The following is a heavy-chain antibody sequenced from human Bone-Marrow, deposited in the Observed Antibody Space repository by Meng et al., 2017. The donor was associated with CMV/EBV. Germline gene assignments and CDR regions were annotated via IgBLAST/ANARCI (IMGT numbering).Heavy chain of an antibody. CDR3: ARVNRWELNDGNWFDP. V-gene: IGHV1-69*02. Sequence: SVKVSCKASGGTFSSYTISWVRQAPGQGLEWMGRIIPILGIANYAQKFQGRVTITADKSTSTAYMELSSLRSEDTAVYYCARVNRWELNDGNWFDPWGQRTLVTVSS. CDR1: GGTFSSYT. J-gene: IGHJ5*02. CDR2: IIPILGIA. D-gene: IGHD1-26*01.